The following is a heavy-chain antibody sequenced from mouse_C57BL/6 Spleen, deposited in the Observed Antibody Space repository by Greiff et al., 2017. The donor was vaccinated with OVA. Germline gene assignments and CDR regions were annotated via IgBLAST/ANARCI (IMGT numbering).Heavy chain of an antibody. CDR3: VRPSIYDGSLFAY. V-gene: IGHV10-1*01. CDR2: IRSKSNNYAT. Sequence: EVQVVESGGGLVQPKGSLKLSCAASGFSFNTYAMNWVRQAPGTGLEWVARIRSKSNNYATYYADSVKDRFTISRDDSESMLYLQMNNLKTEDTAMYYCVRPSIYDGSLFAYWGQGTLVTVSA. J-gene: IGHJ3*01. D-gene: IGHD2-3*01. CDR1: GFSFNTYA.